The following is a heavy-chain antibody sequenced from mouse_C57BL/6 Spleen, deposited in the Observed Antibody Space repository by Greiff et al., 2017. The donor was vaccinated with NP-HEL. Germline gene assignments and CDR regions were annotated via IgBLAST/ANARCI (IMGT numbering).Heavy chain of an antibody. D-gene: IGHD3-2*02. J-gene: IGHJ2*01. CDR3: TRDSSGYKDY. CDR2: ISSGGDYI. Sequence: EVKLMESGEGLVKPGGSLKLSCAASGFTFSSYAMSWVRQTPEKRLEWVAYISSGGDYIYYADPVKGRFTISRDNARNTLYLQMSSLKSEDTAMYYCTRDSSGYKDYWGQGTTLTVSS. CDR1: GFTFSSYA. V-gene: IGHV5-9-1*02.